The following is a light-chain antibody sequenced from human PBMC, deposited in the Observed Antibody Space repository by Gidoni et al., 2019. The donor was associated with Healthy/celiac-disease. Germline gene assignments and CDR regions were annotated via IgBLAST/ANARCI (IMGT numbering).Light chain of an antibody. CDR1: QSVSSY. V-gene: IGKV3-11*01. CDR3: QQRSNWR. J-gene: IGKJ4*01. CDR2: DAS. Sequence: EIVLTQSPATLSLSPGERATLSCRASQSVSSYLACYQQKPGQAPRLLIYDASNRATGIPARFSGSGSGTDFTLTISCLEPEDFAVYYCQQRSNWRFGGXTKVEIK.